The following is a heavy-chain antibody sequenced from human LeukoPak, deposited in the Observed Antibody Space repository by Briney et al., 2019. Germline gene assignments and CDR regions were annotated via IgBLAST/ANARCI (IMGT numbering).Heavy chain of an antibody. CDR1: GFTFSNYW. Sequence: GGSLRLSCAASGFTFSNYWMSWVRQAPGKGLEWVANIKQDGSEKYYVDSVKGRFTISRDNAKNSLYLQMNGLRAEDTAVYYCARDRMLSDYWGQGTLVTVSS. V-gene: IGHV3-7*01. J-gene: IGHJ4*02. D-gene: IGHD3-10*02. CDR3: ARDRMLSDY. CDR2: IKQDGSEK.